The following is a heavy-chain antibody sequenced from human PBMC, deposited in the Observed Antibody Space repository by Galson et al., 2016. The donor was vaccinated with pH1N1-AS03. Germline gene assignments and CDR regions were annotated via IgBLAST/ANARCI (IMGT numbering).Heavy chain of an antibody. J-gene: IGHJ3*01. V-gene: IGHV1-69*05. D-gene: IGHD1-7*01. CDR3: ARNSDSLGAFDV. Sequence: SVKVSCKASGCTFDNHPINWVRQAPGQGLEWMGGFIPIFGTTNYAPKYQGRVTFTTDDSTTTVYMELSNLRSEDTAVYYCARNSDSLGAFDVWGQGTLLSVSS. CDR2: FIPIFGTT. CDR1: GCTFDNHP.